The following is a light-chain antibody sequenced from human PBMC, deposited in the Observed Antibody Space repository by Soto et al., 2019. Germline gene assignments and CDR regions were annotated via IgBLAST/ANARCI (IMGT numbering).Light chain of an antibody. V-gene: IGKV1-39*01. Sequence: IQLTQSPSSLSPPVVDRVTITCRASQSISSYLAWYQQKPGKAPKLLIYAASTMQSGVPSRFSGSGSGTDFTLTISSVQPEDFATYFCQHTYRTPWTFGQGTKVDI. CDR1: QSISSY. CDR3: QHTYRTPWT. CDR2: AAS. J-gene: IGKJ1*01.